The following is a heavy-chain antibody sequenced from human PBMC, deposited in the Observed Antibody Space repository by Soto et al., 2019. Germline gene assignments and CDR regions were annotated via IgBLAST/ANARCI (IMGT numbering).Heavy chain of an antibody. D-gene: IGHD1-20*01. Sequence: GASVKVSCKASGYTFTSYDINWVRQATGQGLEWMGWMNPNSGNTGYAQKFQGRVTMTRNTSISTAYMELSSLRSEDTAVYYCARYKNYYYYYYGMDVWGQGTTVTVSS. CDR3: ARYKNYYYYYYGMDV. CDR2: MNPNSGNT. CDR1: GYTFTSYD. J-gene: IGHJ6*02. V-gene: IGHV1-8*01.